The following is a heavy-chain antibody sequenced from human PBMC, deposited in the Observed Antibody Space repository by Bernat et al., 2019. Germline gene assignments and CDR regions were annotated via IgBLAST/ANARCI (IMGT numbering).Heavy chain of an antibody. CDR1: GYTFSNYY. CDR2: INPSGGST. V-gene: IGHV1-46*03. CDR3: ARNSDSGLDY. Sequence: QVQLVQSGAAVKEPGASVKVSCKASGYTFSNYYIHWVRQAPGQGLEWMGMINPSGGSTSHAQKFQGRVTVTRDTSTSTIYMDLSSLTSEDTAVYYCARNSDSGLDYWGQGTLVTVSS. D-gene: IGHD4-23*01. J-gene: IGHJ4*02.